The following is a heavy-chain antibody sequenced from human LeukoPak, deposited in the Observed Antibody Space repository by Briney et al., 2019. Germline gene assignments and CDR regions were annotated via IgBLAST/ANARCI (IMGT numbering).Heavy chain of an antibody. V-gene: IGHV4-59*08. J-gene: IGHJ4*02. CDR2: VYHSGST. CDR3: ARANPNWNPPDY. D-gene: IGHD1-1*01. Sequence: SETLTLTCSVSSVTMTSYFWSWIRQPPGKGLEWIGYVYHSGSTSYNPSLKSRVSISEDTSKNQFSLKLRSVTAADTAVYYCARANPNWNPPDYWGQGTLVTVSS. CDR1: SVTMTSYF.